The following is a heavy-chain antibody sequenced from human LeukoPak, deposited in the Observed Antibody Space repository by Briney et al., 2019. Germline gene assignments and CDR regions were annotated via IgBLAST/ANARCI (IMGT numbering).Heavy chain of an antibody. J-gene: IGHJ4*02. CDR3: ARRINNDYGDRYYFDY. CDR2: INHSGST. D-gene: IGHD4-17*01. Sequence: SETLSLTCAVYGGSFSGYYWSWIRQPPGKGLEWIGEINHSGSTNYNPSLKSRVTISVDTSKNQFSLKLSSVTAADTAVYYCARRINNDYGDRYYFDYWGQGTLVTVSS. V-gene: IGHV4-34*01. CDR1: GGSFSGYY.